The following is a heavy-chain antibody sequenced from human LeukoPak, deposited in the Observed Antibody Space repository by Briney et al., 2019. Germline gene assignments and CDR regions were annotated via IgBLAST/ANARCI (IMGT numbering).Heavy chain of an antibody. Sequence: SGPALVKPTQTLALTCTFSGFSLRISGMCVSWIRQPPGKALEWLARIDWDDDKYYSTSLKTRLTISKDTSKNQVVLTMTNMDPVDTATYYCARISTYSSGDFDYWGQGTLVTVSS. D-gene: IGHD3-22*01. J-gene: IGHJ4*02. V-gene: IGHV2-70*11. CDR1: GFSLRISGMC. CDR2: IDWDDDK. CDR3: ARISTYSSGDFDY.